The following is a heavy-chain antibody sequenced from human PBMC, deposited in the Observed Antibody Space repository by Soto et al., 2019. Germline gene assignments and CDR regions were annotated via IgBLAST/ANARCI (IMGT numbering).Heavy chain of an antibody. V-gene: IGHV4-61*01. CDR2: IYYSGST. CDR1: GGSVSSGSYY. J-gene: IGHJ4*02. CDR3: ARGYYYDSSGDDY. D-gene: IGHD3-22*01. Sequence: QVHLQESGPGLVKPSETLSLTCTVSGGSVSSGSYYWSWIRQPPGKGLEWIGYIYYSGSTNYNPSLKSRVTISVDTSKNQFSLKLSSVTAADTAVYYCARGYYYDSSGDDYWGQGTLVTVSS.